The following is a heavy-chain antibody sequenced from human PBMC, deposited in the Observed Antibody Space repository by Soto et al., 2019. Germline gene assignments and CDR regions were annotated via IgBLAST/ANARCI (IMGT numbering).Heavy chain of an antibody. CDR2: IKQDGSEK. V-gene: IGHV3-7*01. J-gene: IGHJ6*03. D-gene: IGHD1-20*01. CDR3: AREYNWGTMIYYYYMDV. Sequence: GGSLRLSCAASGFTFSSYWMSWVRQAPGKGLEWVANIKQDGSEKYYVDSVKGRFTISRDNAKNSLYLQMNSLRAEDTAVYYCAREYNWGTMIYYYYMDVWGKGTTVTVSS. CDR1: GFTFSSYW.